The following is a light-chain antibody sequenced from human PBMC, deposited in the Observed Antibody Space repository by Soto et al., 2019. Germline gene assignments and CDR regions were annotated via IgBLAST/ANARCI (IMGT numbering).Light chain of an antibody. V-gene: IGKV3-20*01. Sequence: EIVLTQSPGTLSLSPGERATLSCRASQSVSSSYLAWYQQKPGQAPRLLIYGTSSRATAIPDRFSGSGSGTDFTLTIIRLEPEDFAVYYCQQYASSSWTFGQGTNVDIK. J-gene: IGKJ1*01. CDR2: GTS. CDR3: QQYASSSWT. CDR1: QSVSSSY.